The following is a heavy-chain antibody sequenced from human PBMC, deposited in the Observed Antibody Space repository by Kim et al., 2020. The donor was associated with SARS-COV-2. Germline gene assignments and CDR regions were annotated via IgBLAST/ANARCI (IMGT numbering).Heavy chain of an antibody. CDR2: IIWNSGSI. V-gene: IGHV3-9*01. CDR1: GFTLGDYA. J-gene: IGHJ3*02. CDR3: AKDISHYYGSKGAFDI. D-gene: IGHD3-10*01. Sequence: GGSLRLSCAASGFTLGDYAIHWVRQAPGKGLEWVSGIIWNSGSIGYADSVKGRFTISRDNAKNSLYLQMNSLRAEDTALYYCAKDISHYYGSKGAFDIWGPGTMVTVSS.